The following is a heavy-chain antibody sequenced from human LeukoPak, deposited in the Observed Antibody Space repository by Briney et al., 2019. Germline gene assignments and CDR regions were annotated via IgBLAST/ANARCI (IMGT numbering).Heavy chain of an antibody. CDR2: ISYDGSNK. V-gene: IGHV3-30-3*01. CDR3: ARDRLYYYDSSGYYPVFDY. J-gene: IGHJ4*02. CDR1: GFTFSSYA. Sequence: GGSLRLSCAASGFTFSSYAMHWVRQAPGKGLEWVAVISYDGSNKYYADSVKGRFTISRDNSKNTLYLQMNSLRAEDTAVYYCARDRLYYYDSSGYYPVFDYWGQGTLVTVSS. D-gene: IGHD3-22*01.